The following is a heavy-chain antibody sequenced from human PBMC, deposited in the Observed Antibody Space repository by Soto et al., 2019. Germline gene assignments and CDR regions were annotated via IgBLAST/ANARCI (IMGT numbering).Heavy chain of an antibody. V-gene: IGHV3-53*01. CDR3: ARGGAAAGTPLYYYYGMDV. CDR1: GFTVSSNY. D-gene: IGHD6-13*01. J-gene: IGHJ6*02. CDR2: IYSGGST. Sequence: GGSLRLSCAASGFTVSSNYMSWVRQAPGKGLEWVSVIYSGGSTYYADSVKGRFTISRDNSKNTLYLQMNSLRAEDTAVYYCARGGAAAGTPLYYYYGMDVWGQGTTVTVSS.